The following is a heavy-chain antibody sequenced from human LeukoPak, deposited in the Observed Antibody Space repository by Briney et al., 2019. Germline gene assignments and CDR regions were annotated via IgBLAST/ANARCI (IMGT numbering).Heavy chain of an antibody. J-gene: IGHJ4*02. CDR1: GFTFSSYA. D-gene: IGHD3-10*01. CDR2: ISYDGSNK. V-gene: IGHV3-30*04. Sequence: GGSLRLSCAASGFTFSSYAMHWVRQAPGKGLEWVAVISYDGSNKYYADSVKGRFTISRDNSKNTLYLQMNSLRAEDTAVYYCARVRGSGSKIDYWGQGTLVTVSS. CDR3: ARVRGSGSKIDY.